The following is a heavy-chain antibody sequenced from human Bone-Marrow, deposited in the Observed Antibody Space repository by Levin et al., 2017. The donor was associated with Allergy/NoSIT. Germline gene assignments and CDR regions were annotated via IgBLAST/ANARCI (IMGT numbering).Heavy chain of an antibody. D-gene: IGHD5/OR15-5a*01. CDR1: GFTFSDHY. CDR2: ISTSGSNI. J-gene: IGHJ6*02. Sequence: TWGSLRLSCAASGFTFSDHYMAWIRQSPGKGLEWISDISTSGSNIYYADSVKGRFTVSRDNAKNSLFLQMNSLTPEDTAVYYCARHRVSRYGMDVCGQGTTVTVSS. V-gene: IGHV3-11*01. CDR3: ARHRVSRYGMDV.